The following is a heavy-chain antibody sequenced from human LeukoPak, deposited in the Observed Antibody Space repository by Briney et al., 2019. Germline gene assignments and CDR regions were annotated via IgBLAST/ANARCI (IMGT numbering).Heavy chain of an antibody. Sequence: GASVKVSCKASGYIFTGYYMHWVRQAPGQGLEWMGWINPNSGDTNYAQKFQGRVTMTRDTSISTAYMELSRLRSDDTAVYYCARVRYRLAETYFDYWGQGTLVTVSS. CDR2: INPNSGDT. J-gene: IGHJ4*02. V-gene: IGHV1-2*02. CDR3: ARVRYRLAETYFDY. CDR1: GYIFTGYY. D-gene: IGHD3-9*01.